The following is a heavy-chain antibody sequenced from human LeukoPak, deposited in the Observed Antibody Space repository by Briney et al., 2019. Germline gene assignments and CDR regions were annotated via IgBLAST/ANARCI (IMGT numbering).Heavy chain of an antibody. V-gene: IGHV3-21*01. CDR3: ARISTFALELLEPDY. CDR2: ISSSSSYI. D-gene: IGHD1-7*01. J-gene: IGHJ4*02. CDR1: GFTFSSYS. Sequence: GGSLRLSCAASGFTFSSYSMNWVRQAPGKGLEWVSSISSSSSYIYYADSVKGRFTISRDNAKNSLYLQMNSLRAEDTAVYYCARISTFALELLEPDYWGQGTLVTVSS.